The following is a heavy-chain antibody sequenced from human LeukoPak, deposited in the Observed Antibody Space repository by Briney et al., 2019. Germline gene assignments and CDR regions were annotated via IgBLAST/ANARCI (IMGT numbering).Heavy chain of an antibody. CDR2: IIPIFGTA. V-gene: IGHV1-69*13. J-gene: IGHJ4*02. CDR1: GGTFSSYA. Sequence: AASVKVSCKASGGTFSSYAISWVRQAPGQGLEWMGGIIPIFGTANYAQKFQGRVTITADESTSTAYMELSSLRSEDTAVYYCATPKRGVIMVRGVMEGIDYWGQGTLVTVSS. CDR3: ATPKRGVIMVRGVMEGIDY. D-gene: IGHD3-10*01.